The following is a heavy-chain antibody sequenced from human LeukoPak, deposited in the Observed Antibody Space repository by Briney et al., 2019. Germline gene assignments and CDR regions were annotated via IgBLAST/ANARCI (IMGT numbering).Heavy chain of an antibody. J-gene: IGHJ4*02. D-gene: IGHD5-24*01. CDR3: ARARLEIEMATMTYYFDY. CDR2: INPNSGGT. Sequence: GASVKVSCKASGYTFTGYYMHWVRQAPGQGLEWMGWINPNSGGTNYAQKFQGRVTMTRDTSISTAYMELSRLRSDDTAVYYCARARLEIEMATMTYYFDYWGQGTLVTVSS. CDR1: GYTFTGYY. V-gene: IGHV1-2*02.